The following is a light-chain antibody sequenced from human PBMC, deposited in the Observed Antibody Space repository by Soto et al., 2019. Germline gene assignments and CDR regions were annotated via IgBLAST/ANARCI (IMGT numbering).Light chain of an antibody. J-gene: IGKJ3*01. V-gene: IGKV3-11*01. CDR2: DAA. CDR3: QQRSNWPIFT. Sequence: EIVLTQSPGTLSLFPGERATLSCRASQSVSDFSAWYQQKPGQAPRLLIYDAAKRAPGIPARFSGSGSGTDFTLTISSLEPEDSAVYYCQQRSNWPIFTFGPGTKV. CDR1: QSVSDF.